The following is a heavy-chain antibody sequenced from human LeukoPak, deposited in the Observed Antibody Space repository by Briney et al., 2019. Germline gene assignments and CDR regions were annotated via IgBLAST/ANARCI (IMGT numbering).Heavy chain of an antibody. Sequence: GRSLRLSCAASGFSFSNYGMHWVRQAPGKGLEWVAVIWYDGVNKYYADSVKGRFTISRDMPKNTLYLQMNSLRAEDTAVYYCAREGIVATLDYWGRGTLVTVSS. J-gene: IGHJ4*02. V-gene: IGHV3-33*01. CDR2: IWYDGVNK. CDR3: AREGIVATLDY. D-gene: IGHD5-12*01. CDR1: GFSFSNYG.